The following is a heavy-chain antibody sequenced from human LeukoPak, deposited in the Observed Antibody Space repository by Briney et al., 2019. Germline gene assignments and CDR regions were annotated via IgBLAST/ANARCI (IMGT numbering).Heavy chain of an antibody. CDR3: ASNYDSSGYYGFDY. CDR1: GFTFSSYS. V-gene: IGHV3-21*01. J-gene: IGHJ4*02. D-gene: IGHD3-22*01. CDR2: ISSSSSYI. Sequence: KPGGSLRLSCAASGFTFSSYSMNWVRQAPGKGLEWFSSISSSSSYIYYADSVKGRFTISRDNAKNSLYLQMNSLRAEDTAVYYCASNYDSSGYYGFDYWGQGTLVTVSS.